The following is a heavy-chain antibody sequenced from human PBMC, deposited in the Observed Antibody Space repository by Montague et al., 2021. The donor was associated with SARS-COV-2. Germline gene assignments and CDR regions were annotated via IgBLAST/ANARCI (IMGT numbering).Heavy chain of an antibody. J-gene: IGHJ3*02. Sequence: TLSLTCTVSGGSISNGGYYCNWIRQHPGKDLEWIGYMYDSGSTYYNPSLTSRVTMSLDTSKNQFSLKLSSMTAADTAVYYCARGDGVVVAAPYIWGQGTMVTVSS. V-gene: IGHV4-31*03. CDR1: GGSISNGGYY. D-gene: IGHD2-15*01. CDR3: ARGDGVVVAAPYI. CDR2: MYDSGST.